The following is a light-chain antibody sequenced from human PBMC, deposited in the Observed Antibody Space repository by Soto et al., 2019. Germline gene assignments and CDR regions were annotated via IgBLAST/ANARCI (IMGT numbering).Light chain of an antibody. CDR2: GAS. J-gene: IGKJ5*01. V-gene: IGKV3-20*01. CDR1: QSVSTN. CDR3: QQYGSSIT. Sequence: EIVMTQSPATLSVSPGEGATLSFRASQSVSTNLAWYQQKPGQAPRLLIYGASSRATGIPDRFSGSGSGTDFTLIIKRLEPEDFAVYYCQQYGSSITFGQGTRLEIK.